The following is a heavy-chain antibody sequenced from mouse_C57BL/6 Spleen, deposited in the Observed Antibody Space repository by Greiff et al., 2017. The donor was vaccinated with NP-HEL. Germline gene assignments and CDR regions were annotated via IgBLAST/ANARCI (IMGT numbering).Heavy chain of an antibody. CDR1: GFTFTDYY. V-gene: IGHV7-3*01. CDR3: ASLLRPDYYAMDY. Sequence: EVKLMESGGGLVQPGGSLSLSCAASGFTFTDYYMSWVRQPPGKALEWLGFIRNKANGYTTEYSASVKVRFTISSDNSKSILYLQMNALRAENSATYYCASLLRPDYYAMDYWGQGTSVTVSS. J-gene: IGHJ4*01. CDR2: IRNKANGYTT.